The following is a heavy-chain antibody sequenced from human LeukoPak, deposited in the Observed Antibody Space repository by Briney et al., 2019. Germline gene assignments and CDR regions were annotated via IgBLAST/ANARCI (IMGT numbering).Heavy chain of an antibody. V-gene: IGHV1-2*02. CDR3: ARATRLQDYYYYYMDV. CDR1: GYTFTGYY. D-gene: IGHD4-11*01. CDR2: INPNSGGT. Sequence: ASVKVSCKASGYTFTGYYMHWVRQAPGQGLEWMGWINPNSGGTNYAQKFQGRVTMTRDTSISTAYMELSSLRSEDTAVYYCARATRLQDYYYYYMDVWGKGTTVTVSS. J-gene: IGHJ6*03.